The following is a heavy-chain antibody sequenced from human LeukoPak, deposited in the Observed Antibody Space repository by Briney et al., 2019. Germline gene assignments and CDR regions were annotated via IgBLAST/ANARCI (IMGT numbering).Heavy chain of an antibody. CDR1: GGSISSSYY. CDR3: ARDRYYYDSSGYYIFDY. Sequence: SETLSLTCAVSGGSISSSYYWSWIRQPAGKGLEWIGRIHTSGSTNYNPSLKSRVTMSVDTSKNQFSLKLSSVTAADTAVYYCARDRYYYDSSGYYIFDYWGQGTLVTVSS. V-gene: IGHV4-4*07. CDR2: IHTSGST. J-gene: IGHJ4*02. D-gene: IGHD3-22*01.